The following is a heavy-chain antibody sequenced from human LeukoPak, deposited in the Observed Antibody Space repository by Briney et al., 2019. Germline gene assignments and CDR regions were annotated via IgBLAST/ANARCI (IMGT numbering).Heavy chain of an antibody. CDR1: GYTFTSYD. J-gene: IGHJ6*03. D-gene: IGHD2-2*01. Sequence: VASVKVSCKASGYTFTSYDINWVRQATGLGLEWMGWMNPNSGNTGYAQKFQGRVTMTRNTSISTAYMELSSLRSEDTAVYYCARGQINIVVVPAATDVDYYYYIDVWGKGTTVTVSS. V-gene: IGHV1-8*01. CDR2: MNPNSGNT. CDR3: ARGQINIVVVPAATDVDYYYYIDV.